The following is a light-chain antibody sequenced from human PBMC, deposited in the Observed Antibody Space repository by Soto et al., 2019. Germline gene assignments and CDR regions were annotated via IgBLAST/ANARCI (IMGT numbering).Light chain of an antibody. V-gene: IGKV1-5*03. CDR2: KAS. CDR1: QSISIW. J-gene: IGKJ1*01. Sequence: DIQMTHSPSTLSASVGDRVTITSRASQSISIWLAWYQQKPGKAPKILIYKASSLESGVPSRFSGSGSGTEFTLTISSLQPDDFATYYCQQYSTYTPRTFGQGTKVDIK. CDR3: QQYSTYTPRT.